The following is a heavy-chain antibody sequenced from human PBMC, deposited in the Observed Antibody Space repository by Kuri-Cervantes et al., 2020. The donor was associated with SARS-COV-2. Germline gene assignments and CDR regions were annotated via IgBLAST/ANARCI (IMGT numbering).Heavy chain of an antibody. Sequence: GGSLRLSCATSGFTFSSYGMHWVRQAPGKGLEWVTFIRYDGSNQYYGDSAKGRFTISRDSSKNTLYLQMNSLRAEDTAVYYCAKAGPYYYDSSGYPIDYWGQGTLVTVSS. D-gene: IGHD3-22*01. CDR1: GFTFSSYG. CDR3: AKAGPYYYDSSGYPIDY. CDR2: IRYDGSNQ. V-gene: IGHV3-30*02. J-gene: IGHJ4*02.